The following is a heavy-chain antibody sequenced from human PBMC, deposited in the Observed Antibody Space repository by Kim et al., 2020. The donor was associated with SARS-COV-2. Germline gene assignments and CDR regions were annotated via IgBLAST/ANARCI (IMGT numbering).Heavy chain of an antibody. J-gene: IGHJ6*03. D-gene: IGHD3-16*02. V-gene: IGHV3-49*04. CDR1: GFTFGDYA. CDR2: IRSKAYDGTT. CDR3: TRIVKGFNYYYYYYMVV. Sequence: GGSLRLSCTASGFTFGDYAMSWVRQAPGKGLEWVGFIRSKAYDGTTEYAASVKVRFTITRDDSKSIAYLQMNSLTTEDTAVYYCTRIVKGFNYYYYYYMVVWGKGTTVTVSS.